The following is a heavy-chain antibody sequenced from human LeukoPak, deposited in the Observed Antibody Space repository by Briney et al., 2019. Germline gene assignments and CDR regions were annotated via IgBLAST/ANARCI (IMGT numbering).Heavy chain of an antibody. D-gene: IGHD6-13*01. V-gene: IGHV4-34*01. CDR3: ARDGGAAGTYYY. CDR2: INHSGST. Sequence: PSETLSLTCAVYGGSFSGYYWNWIRQPPGKGLEWIGEINHSGSTNYNPSLKSRVTISVDTSKNQFSLKLSSVTAADTAVYYCARDGGAAGTYYYWGQGTLVTVSS. CDR1: GGSFSGYY. J-gene: IGHJ4*02.